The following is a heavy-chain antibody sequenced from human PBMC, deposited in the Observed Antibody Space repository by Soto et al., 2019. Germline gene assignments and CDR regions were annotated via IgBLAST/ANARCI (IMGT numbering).Heavy chain of an antibody. V-gene: IGHV3-30*18. CDR3: AKDLAVAGYYYYCMDV. Sequence: GGSLRLSCAASGFTFSSYGMHWVRQAPGKGLEWVAVISYDGSNKYYADSVKGRFTISRDNSKNTLYLQMNSLRAEDTAVYYCAKDLAVAGYYYYCMDVWGQGTTVTVS. D-gene: IGHD6-19*01. J-gene: IGHJ6*02. CDR2: ISYDGSNK. CDR1: GFTFSSYG.